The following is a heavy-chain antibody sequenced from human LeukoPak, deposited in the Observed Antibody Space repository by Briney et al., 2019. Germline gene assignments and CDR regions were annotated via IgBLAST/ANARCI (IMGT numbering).Heavy chain of an antibody. CDR3: ARREYSNGWLTLDY. J-gene: IGHJ4*02. CDR1: GFSFSDYT. V-gene: IGHV3-30*04. CDR2: ISYGGSNN. D-gene: IGHD2/OR15-2a*01. Sequence: GGSLRLSCAASGFSFSDYTMHWVRQAPGKGLEWLSFISYGGSNNNYADSVKGRFTISRDNSKNTLYLQMSSLRTEDTAVYFCARREYSNGWLTLDYWGQGTQVTVSS.